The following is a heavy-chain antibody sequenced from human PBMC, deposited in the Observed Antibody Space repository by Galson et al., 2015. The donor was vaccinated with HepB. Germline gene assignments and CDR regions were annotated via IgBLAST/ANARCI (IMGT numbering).Heavy chain of an antibody. V-gene: IGHV3-30*18. CDR1: GFTFSSYG. Sequence: SLRLSCAASGFTFSSYGMHWVRQAPGKGLEWVAVISYDGSNKYYADSVKGRFTISRDNSKNTLYLQMNSLRAEDTAVYYCAKDYLRLRFLDGRGDGMDVWGQGTTVTVSS. CDR2: ISYDGSNK. D-gene: IGHD3-3*01. J-gene: IGHJ6*02. CDR3: AKDYLRLRFLDGRGDGMDV.